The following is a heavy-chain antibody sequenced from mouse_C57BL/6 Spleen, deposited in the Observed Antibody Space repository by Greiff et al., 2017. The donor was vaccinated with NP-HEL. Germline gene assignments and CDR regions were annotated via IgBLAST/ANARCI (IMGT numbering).Heavy chain of an antibody. CDR2: INPNNGGT. J-gene: IGHJ4*01. Sequence: VQLQQSGPELVKPGASVKMSCKASGYTFTDYNMHWVKQSHGKSLEWIGYINPNNGGTSYNQKFKGKATLTVNKSSSTAYMELRSLTSEDSAVYYCAREGGYDYYAMDYWGQGTSVTVSS. V-gene: IGHV1-22*01. CDR3: AREGGYDYYAMDY. D-gene: IGHD2-2*01. CDR1: GYTFTDYN.